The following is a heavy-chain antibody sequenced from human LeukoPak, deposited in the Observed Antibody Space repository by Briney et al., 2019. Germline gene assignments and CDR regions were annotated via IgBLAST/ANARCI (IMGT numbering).Heavy chain of an antibody. CDR2: IRYDGSNK. Sequence: GGSLRLSCAASGFTFSSYGMHWVRQAPGKGLEWVAFIRYDGSNKYYADSVKGRFTISRDNSKNTLYLQMNSLRAEDTAVYYCAKDWDYYDSSGFDYWGQGTLVTVSS. D-gene: IGHD3-22*01. J-gene: IGHJ4*02. V-gene: IGHV3-30*02. CDR1: GFTFSSYG. CDR3: AKDWDYYDSSGFDY.